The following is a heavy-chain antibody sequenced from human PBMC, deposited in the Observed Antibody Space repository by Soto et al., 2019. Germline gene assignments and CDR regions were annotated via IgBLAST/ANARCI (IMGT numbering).Heavy chain of an antibody. D-gene: IGHD5-18*01. V-gene: IGHV4-59*08. CDR2: IYYSGST. CDR3: ARAWAAMVHFDY. Sequence: PSETLSLTCTVSGGSISSYYWSWIRQPPGKGLEWIGYIYYSGSTNYNPSLKSRVTISVDTSKNQFSLKLSSVTAADTAVYYCARAWAAMVHFDYWGQGTLVTVSS. J-gene: IGHJ4*02. CDR1: GGSISSYY.